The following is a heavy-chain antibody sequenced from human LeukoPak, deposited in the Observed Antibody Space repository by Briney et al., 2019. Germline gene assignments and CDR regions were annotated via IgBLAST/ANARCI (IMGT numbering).Heavy chain of an antibody. D-gene: IGHD1-26*01. Sequence: PSETLSLTCTVSDGSTIISRYYWGWIRQSPGKGLEWLGSVYYSGTTYYNPSLKSRVTISLDMSKNQFFLRLNSVTAADTAVYYCARVSGSYYYYYYYMDVWGKGTTVTVSS. J-gene: IGHJ6*03. CDR2: VYYSGTT. CDR3: ARVSGSYYYYYYYMDV. CDR1: DGSTIISRYY. V-gene: IGHV4-39*07.